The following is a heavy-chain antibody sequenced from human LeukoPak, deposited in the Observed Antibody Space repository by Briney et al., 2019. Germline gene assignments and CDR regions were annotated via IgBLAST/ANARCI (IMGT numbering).Heavy chain of an antibody. CDR1: GGTFSNYA. J-gene: IGHJ4*02. D-gene: IGHD3-10*01. CDR2: IIPIFDTP. Sequence: ASVKVSCKASGGTFSNYAISWVRQAPGQGPEWMGGIIPIFDTPNYAQKFQGRVTITADESTSTAYMELSSLRSEDTAVYYCARARYPTMVRGVIITGYYFDYWGQGTLVTVSS. V-gene: IGHV1-69*13. CDR3: ARARYPTMVRGVIITGYYFDY.